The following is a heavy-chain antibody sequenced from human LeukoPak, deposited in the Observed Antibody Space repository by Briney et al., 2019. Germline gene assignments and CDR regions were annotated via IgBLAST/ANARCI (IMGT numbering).Heavy chain of an antibody. CDR2: INHSGST. Sequence: SETLSLTCAVYGGSFSGYCWSWIRQPPGKGLEWIGEINHSGSTNYNPSLKSRVTISVDTSKNQFSLKLSSVTAADTAVYYCAGYSGYDLGYDYWGQGTLVTVSS. CDR1: GGSFSGYC. V-gene: IGHV4-34*01. CDR3: AGYSGYDLGYDY. J-gene: IGHJ4*02. D-gene: IGHD5-12*01.